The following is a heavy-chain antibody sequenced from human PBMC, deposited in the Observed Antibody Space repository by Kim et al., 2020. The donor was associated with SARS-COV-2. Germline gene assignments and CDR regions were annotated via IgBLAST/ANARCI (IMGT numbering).Heavy chain of an antibody. V-gene: IGHV4-39*01. CDR2: IYYSGST. J-gene: IGHJ3*02. D-gene: IGHD6-13*01. CDR1: GGSISSSSYY. Sequence: SETLSLTCTVSGGSISSSSYYWGWIRQPPGKGLEWIGSIYYSGSTYYNPSLKSRVTISVDTSKNQFSLKLSSVTAADMAVYYCARPTKQKQQLGTDAFDIWGQGTMVTVSS. CDR3: ARPTKQKQQLGTDAFDI.